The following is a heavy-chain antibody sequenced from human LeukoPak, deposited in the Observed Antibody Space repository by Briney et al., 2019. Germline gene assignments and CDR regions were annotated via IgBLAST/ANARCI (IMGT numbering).Heavy chain of an antibody. CDR1: GFTFDDYG. Sequence: GGSLRLSCAASGFTFDDYGMSWVRQAPGKVLEWVSGINWNGGSTGYADSVKGRFTISRDNAKNSLYLQMNSLRAEDTALYYCARGYSGSFKTIMDVWGKGTTVTVSS. J-gene: IGHJ6*04. D-gene: IGHD1-26*01. CDR2: INWNGGST. CDR3: ARGYSGSFKTIMDV. V-gene: IGHV3-20*04.